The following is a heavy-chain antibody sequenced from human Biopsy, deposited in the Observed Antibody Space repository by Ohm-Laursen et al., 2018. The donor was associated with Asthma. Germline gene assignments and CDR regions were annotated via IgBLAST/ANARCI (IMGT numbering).Heavy chain of an antibody. J-gene: IGHJ6*02. CDR3: ASLHYFGMNV. CDR2: LGPDASET. V-gene: IGHV3-7*02. Sequence: SLRLSCAASGLNFNIQWMSWVRQAPGKGLEWVANLGPDASETYSVDSMKGRLTVSRDNAKTSIFLQLNTLRVEDTAVYYCASLHYFGMNVWGQGTTVTVSS. CDR1: GLNFNIQW.